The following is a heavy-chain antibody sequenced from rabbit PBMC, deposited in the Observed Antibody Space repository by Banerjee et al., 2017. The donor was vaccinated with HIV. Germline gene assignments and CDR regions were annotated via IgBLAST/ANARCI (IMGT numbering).Heavy chain of an antibody. V-gene: IGHV1S45*01. Sequence: QEQLEESGGGLVKPEGSLTLTCKASGFSFSASYYMYWVRQAPGKGLEWIGCIGTGSSAGTYYASWVNGRFTISKTSSTTVTLQMTSLTAADTATYFCARDRTGYNDYGDPITFNLWGPGTLVTVS. CDR1: GFSFSASYY. J-gene: IGHJ4*01. CDR2: IGTGSSAGT. CDR3: ARDRTGYNDYGDPITFNL. D-gene: IGHD2-1*01.